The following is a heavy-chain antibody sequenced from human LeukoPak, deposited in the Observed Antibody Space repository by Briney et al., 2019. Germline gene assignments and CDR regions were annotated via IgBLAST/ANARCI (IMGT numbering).Heavy chain of an antibody. CDR3: ASQMRTRWYFDL. D-gene: IGHD2-2*01. CDR1: GGSINSYY. CDR2: IYTSGST. J-gene: IGHJ2*01. Sequence: SETLSLACTVSGGSINSYYWSWIRQPAGKGLEWIGRIYTSGSTNYNPSLKSRVTMSVDTSKNQFSLKLSSVTAADTAVYYCASQMRTRWYFDLWGRGTLVTVSS. V-gene: IGHV4-4*07.